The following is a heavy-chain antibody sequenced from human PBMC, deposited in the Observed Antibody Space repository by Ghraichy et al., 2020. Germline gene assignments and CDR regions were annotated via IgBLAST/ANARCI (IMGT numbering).Heavy chain of an antibody. J-gene: IGHJ4*02. CDR3: ASQSGSYPH. Sequence: GGSLRLSCAASGFTFSSYGMHWVRQAPGKGLEWVAVIWYDGSNKYYADSVKGRFTISRDNSKNTLYLQMNSLRAEDTAVYYCASQSGSYPHWGQGTLVTVSS. D-gene: IGHD1-26*01. CDR1: GFTFSSYG. V-gene: IGHV3-33*01. CDR2: IWYDGSNK.